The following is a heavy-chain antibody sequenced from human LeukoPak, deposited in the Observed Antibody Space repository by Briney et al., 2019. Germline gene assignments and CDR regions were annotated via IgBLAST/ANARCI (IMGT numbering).Heavy chain of an antibody. V-gene: IGHV1-18*01. D-gene: IGHD1-26*01. CDR2: ISAYNGNT. Sequence: GASVKVSCKASGYTFTSYGISWVRQAPGQGLEWMGWISAYNGNTNYAQKLQGRVTMTTDTSTSTAYMELRSLRSDDTAVYYCARPQLWGATPAPFDYWGQGTLVTVSS. CDR1: GYTFTSYG. J-gene: IGHJ4*02. CDR3: ARPQLWGATPAPFDY.